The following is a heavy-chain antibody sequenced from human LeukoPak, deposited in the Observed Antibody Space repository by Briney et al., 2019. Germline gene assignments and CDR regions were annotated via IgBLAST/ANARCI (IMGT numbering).Heavy chain of an antibody. D-gene: IGHD2-2*01. Sequence: GESLKISCKGSGYSFTSYWIGWVRQMPGKGLEWMGIIYPGDSDTRYSPSFQGQVTISADKSISTAYLQWSSLKASDTAMYYCARRKGCSSTSCYGMDDWGQGTTVTVSS. CDR2: IYPGDSDT. CDR3: ARRKGCSSTSCYGMDD. V-gene: IGHV5-51*01. J-gene: IGHJ6*02. CDR1: GYSFTSYW.